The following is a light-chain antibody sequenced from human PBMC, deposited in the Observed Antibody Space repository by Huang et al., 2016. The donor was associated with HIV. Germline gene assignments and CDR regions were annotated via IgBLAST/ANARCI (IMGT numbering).Light chain of an antibody. J-gene: IGKJ4*01. CDR3: QQRASWLS. CDR2: DGS. Sequence: EIVLTQSPATLSLSPGERATLSCSASQSVGDNLVWYQQKPGQPPRLLIYDGSNTPIGVPDRFRVSGSGTDFTLTISSLEPEDYAVYYCQQRASWLSFGGGTRVEIK. V-gene: IGKV3-11*01. CDR1: QSVGDN.